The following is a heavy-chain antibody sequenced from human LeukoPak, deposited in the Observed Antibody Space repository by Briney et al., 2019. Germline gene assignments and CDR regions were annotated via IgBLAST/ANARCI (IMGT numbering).Heavy chain of an antibody. V-gene: IGHV3-48*01. CDR1: GFTFSSYS. CDR3: AMPHGGSESYYNFDY. J-gene: IGHJ4*02. CDR2: ISSSSSTI. D-gene: IGHD3-10*01. Sequence: GGSLRLSCAASGFTFSSYSMNWVRQAPGKGLEWVSYISSSSSTIYYADSVKGRFTISRDNARNSLYLQMNSLRAEDTAVYYCAMPHGGSESYYNFDYWGQGTLVTVSS.